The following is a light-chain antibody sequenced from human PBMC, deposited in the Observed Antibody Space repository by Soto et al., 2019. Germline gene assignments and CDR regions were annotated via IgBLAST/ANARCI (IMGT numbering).Light chain of an antibody. CDR1: QSVNSH. J-gene: IGKJ5*01. Sequence: IVMTQSPATLPVSPGERATVSCRTSQSVNSHLAWYQHKPGQAPRLLIYGASSRATGIPTRFSGSGSGTEFTLTISSLQSEDFAVYFCQQYNNWPPITFGQGTRLAIK. CDR2: GAS. CDR3: QQYNNWPPIT. V-gene: IGKV3-15*01.